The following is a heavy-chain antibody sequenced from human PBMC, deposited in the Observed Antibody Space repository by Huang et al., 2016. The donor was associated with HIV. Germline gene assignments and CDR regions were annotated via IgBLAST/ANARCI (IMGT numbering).Heavy chain of an antibody. Sequence: QVQLHESGPGLVKPSETLSLTCTVAGDSISRHYWSWVRQPPGEGLEWIGIIYYRGGTTYNPSRRIRLTMSLDTSKNQLSLKLTSVTAADTALYYCAKVGSAAGRDYMDVWGKGTTVTVSS. V-gene: IGHV4-59*11. CDR1: GDSISRHY. CDR3: AKVGSAAGRDYMDV. J-gene: IGHJ6*03. CDR2: IYYRGGT.